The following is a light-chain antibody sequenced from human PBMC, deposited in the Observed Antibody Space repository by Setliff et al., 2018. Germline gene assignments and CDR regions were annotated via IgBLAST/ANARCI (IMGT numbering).Light chain of an antibody. CDR3: SSYAGSNTPYV. CDR2: EVS. V-gene: IGLV2-11*01. J-gene: IGLJ1*01. Sequence: QSALTQPRSVSGSSGQSVTISCTGTSSDVGGYNYVSWYQQHPGKAPKLMIYEVSKRPSGVPDRFSGSKSGNTASLTVSGLQAEDEADYYCSSYAGSNTPYVFGTGTKSPS. CDR1: SSDVGGYNY.